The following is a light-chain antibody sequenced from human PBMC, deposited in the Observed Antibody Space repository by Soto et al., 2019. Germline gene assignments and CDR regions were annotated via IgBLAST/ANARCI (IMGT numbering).Light chain of an antibody. J-gene: IGKJ1*01. Sequence: IVLTQSAATLSLSLGERVTLSCRASQGVSSDLVWYQQKPGQAPRLLIYGASTRHTGISARFSGSGSGIEFTLTISSLQSEDFAVYYCQHYNNWPRTFGQGTKVDIK. CDR3: QHYNNWPRT. CDR1: QGVSSD. V-gene: IGKV3-15*01. CDR2: GAS.